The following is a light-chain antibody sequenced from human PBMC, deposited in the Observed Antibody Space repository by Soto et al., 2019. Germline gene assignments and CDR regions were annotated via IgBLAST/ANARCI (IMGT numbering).Light chain of an antibody. V-gene: IGKV3-15*01. Sequence: EIVMTQSPATLSVSLGERATLSCRASQSVSSNLAWYQQKPGQAPRLLIYGASTRATGIPARFSGSGSGTDFTLTISRLEPEDFAVYYCQQYGSSPITFGQGTRLEIK. CDR2: GAS. CDR1: QSVSSN. J-gene: IGKJ5*01. CDR3: QQYGSSPIT.